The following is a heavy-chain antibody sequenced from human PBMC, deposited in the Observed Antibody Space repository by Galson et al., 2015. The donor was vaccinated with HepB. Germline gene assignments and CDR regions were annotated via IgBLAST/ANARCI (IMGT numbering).Heavy chain of an antibody. CDR2: IKSKTDGGTT. J-gene: IGHJ4*02. V-gene: IGHV3-15*01. D-gene: IGHD3-3*01. CDR1: GFTFSNAW. Sequence: SLRLSCAASGFTFSNAWMSWVRQAPGKGLEWVGRIKSKTDGGTTDYAAPVKGRFTISRDDSKNTLYLQMNSLKTEDTAVYYCTTGSYDFWSGWVLRRSANDGGRFDYWGQGTLVTVSS. CDR3: TTGSYDFWSGWVLRRSANDGGRFDY.